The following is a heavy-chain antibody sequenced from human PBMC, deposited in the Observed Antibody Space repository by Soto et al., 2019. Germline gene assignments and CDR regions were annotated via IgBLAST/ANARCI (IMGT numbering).Heavy chain of an antibody. CDR2: ISAYNGNT. Sequence: ASVKVSCKASGYTFTSYGISWVRQAPGQGLEWMGWISAYNGNTNYAQKLQGRVTMTTDTSTSTVYMELRSLRSDDTAVYYCARSPPGGSYGKLDYWGQGTLVTGSS. D-gene: IGHD5-18*01. V-gene: IGHV1-18*04. CDR3: ARSPPGGSYGKLDY. CDR1: GYTFTSYG. J-gene: IGHJ4*02.